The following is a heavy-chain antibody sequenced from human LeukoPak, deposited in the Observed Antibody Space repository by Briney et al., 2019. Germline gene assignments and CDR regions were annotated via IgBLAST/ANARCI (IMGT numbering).Heavy chain of an antibody. CDR1: GFTFSDYY. D-gene: IGHD4-11*01. J-gene: IGHJ4*02. CDR3: ARGLLQTYFDY. V-gene: IGHV4-34*01. Sequence: PGGSLRLSCAASGFTFSDYYMSWIRQPPGKGLEWIGEINHSGSTNYNPSLKSRVTISVDTSKNQFSLKLSSVTAADTAVYYCARGLLQTYFDYWGQGTLVTVSS. CDR2: INHSGST.